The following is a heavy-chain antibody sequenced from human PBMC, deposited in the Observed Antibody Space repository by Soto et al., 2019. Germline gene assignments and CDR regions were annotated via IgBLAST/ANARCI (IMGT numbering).Heavy chain of an antibody. CDR2: ISSSSSYT. V-gene: IGHV3-11*06. CDR1: GFTFSDYY. D-gene: IGHD3-22*01. J-gene: IGHJ3*02. CDR3: ARPWGSGYTYDAFDI. Sequence: VGSLRLSCAASGFTFSDYYMSWIRQAPGKGLEWVSYISSSSSYTNYADSVKGRFTISRDNAKNSLYLQMNSLRAEDTAVYYCARPWGSGYTYDAFDIWGQGTMVTVSS.